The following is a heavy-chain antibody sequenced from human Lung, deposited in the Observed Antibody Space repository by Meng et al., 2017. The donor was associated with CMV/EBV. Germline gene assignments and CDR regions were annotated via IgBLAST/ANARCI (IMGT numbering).Heavy chain of an antibody. CDR2: IYRSGST. J-gene: IGHJ4*02. V-gene: IGHV3-66*02. CDR3: TSIGFNSTLS. Sequence: GGSLRLSCATSGFAVSNNDMSWVRQAPGKGLQWVSVIYRSGSTYYADSVKDRFTISRDNSRDTLYLQMNSLRVEDTAVYYCTSIGFNSTLSWSQGALVTVSS. CDR1: GFAVSNND. D-gene: IGHD6-13*01.